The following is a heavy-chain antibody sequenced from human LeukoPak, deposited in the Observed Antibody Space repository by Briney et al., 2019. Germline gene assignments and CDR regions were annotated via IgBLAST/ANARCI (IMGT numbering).Heavy chain of an antibody. D-gene: IGHD1-26*01. V-gene: IGHV4-31*03. CDR1: GGSINNGGYY. CDR2: IYYSGSS. J-gene: IGHJ3*02. CDR3: ARVPTKRDAFDI. Sequence: SSETLSLTCTVSGGSINNGGYYWSWIRQHPGKGLEWIGYIYYSGSSYYNPSLRSRVTISVDTSKNQFSLKLRSVTAADTAVYYCARVPTKRDAFDIWGPGTLVTVSS.